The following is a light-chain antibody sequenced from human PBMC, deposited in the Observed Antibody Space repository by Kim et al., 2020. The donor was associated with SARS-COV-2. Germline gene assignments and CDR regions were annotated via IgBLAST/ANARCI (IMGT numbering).Light chain of an antibody. CDR2: RSN. CDR1: RNNIGDQG. CDR3: SAWDDSLKAWV. J-gene: IGLJ3*02. Sequence: QPATLTCSGNRNNIGDQGVTWLQQHQRHPPKLLSYRSNKRPSGISERFSASRSGSTASLTITGLQPEDDADYYCSAWDDSLKAWVFGGGTKLTVL. V-gene: IGLV10-54*04.